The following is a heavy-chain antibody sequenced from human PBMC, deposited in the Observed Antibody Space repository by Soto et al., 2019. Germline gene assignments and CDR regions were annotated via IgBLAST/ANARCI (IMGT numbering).Heavy chain of an antibody. D-gene: IGHD3-9*01. CDR3: AHSTLYDILTGSYNWFDP. CDR1: GFSLSTSGVG. J-gene: IGHJ5*02. Sequence: QITLKESGPTLVKPTQTLTLTCTFSGFSLSTSGVGVGWIRQPPGKALEWLALIYWDDDKRYSPSLKSRLTITKDTSKNQVVLTMTNMDPVDTATYYCAHSTLYDILTGSYNWFDPWGQGTLVTVSS. V-gene: IGHV2-5*02. CDR2: IYWDDDK.